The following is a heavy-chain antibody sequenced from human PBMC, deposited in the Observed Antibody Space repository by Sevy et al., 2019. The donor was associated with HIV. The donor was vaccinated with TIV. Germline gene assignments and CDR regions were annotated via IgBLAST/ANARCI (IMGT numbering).Heavy chain of an antibody. CDR1: GYTFNRYD. CDR3: ARGDRVRYYDFWSGYSNGMDV. V-gene: IGHV1-8*01. Sequence: ASVKVSCKASGYTFNRYDINWVRQATGQGLEWMGWMNPNSGNTGYAQKFQGTVTMTRNTSISTAYMELSSLRTEATDVYYCARGDRVRYYDFWSGYSNGMDVWGQGTTVTVSS. J-gene: IGHJ6*02. CDR2: MNPNSGNT. D-gene: IGHD3-3*01.